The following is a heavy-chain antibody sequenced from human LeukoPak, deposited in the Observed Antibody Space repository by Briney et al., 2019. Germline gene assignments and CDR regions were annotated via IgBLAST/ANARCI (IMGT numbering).Heavy chain of an antibody. D-gene: IGHD6-6*01. Sequence: GGSLRLSCAASGFTFSSYSMNWVRQAPGKGLEWVSAISGSGGSTYYADSVKGRFTISRDNSKNTLYLQMNSLRAEDTAVYYCAKRREGSSWIFDYWGQGTLVTVSS. J-gene: IGHJ4*02. CDR3: AKRREGSSWIFDY. CDR1: GFTFSSYS. CDR2: ISGSGGST. V-gene: IGHV3-23*01.